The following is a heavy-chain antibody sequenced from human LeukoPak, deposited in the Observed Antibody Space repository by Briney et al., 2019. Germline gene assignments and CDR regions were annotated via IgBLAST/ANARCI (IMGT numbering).Heavy chain of an antibody. D-gene: IGHD5-12*01. CDR1: GYTFTNYG. CDR3: ARDGGYDYGWFDP. V-gene: IGHV1-18*01. Sequence: ASVKVSCKASGYTFTNYGITWVRQAPGQGLEWVGWISAYNGKTNYPQKFQGRVTMTTDTSTSTAYMELRSLRSDDTAVYYCARDGGYDYGWFDPWGQGTLVTVSS. J-gene: IGHJ5*02. CDR2: ISAYNGKT.